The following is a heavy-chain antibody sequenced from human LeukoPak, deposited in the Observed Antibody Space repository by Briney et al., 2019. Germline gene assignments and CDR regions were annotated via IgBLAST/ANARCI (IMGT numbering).Heavy chain of an antibody. Sequence: PGGSLRLSCAASGFTFSSYAMSWVRQAPGKGLEWVSAISGSGGSTYYADSVEGRFTISRDNSKNTLYLQMNSLRAEDTAVYYCAKDMYPMSSGYYYGNGEAIYYYGMDVWGQGTTVTVSS. CDR2: ISGSGGST. CDR3: AKDMYPMSSGYYYGNGEAIYYYGMDV. J-gene: IGHJ6*02. D-gene: IGHD3-22*01. V-gene: IGHV3-23*01. CDR1: GFTFSSYA.